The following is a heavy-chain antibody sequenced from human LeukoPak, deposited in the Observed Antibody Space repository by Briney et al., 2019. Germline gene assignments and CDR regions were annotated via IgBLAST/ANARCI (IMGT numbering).Heavy chain of an antibody. CDR2: ITGGSNNI. CDR1: GFAFSIYS. D-gene: IGHD6-13*01. J-gene: IGHJ4*02. Sequence: PGGSLRLSCAASGFAFSIYSLNWVRQTPGKRLEWVSYITGGSNNILYADSVKGRFTISGDNAKSTLYLQMDSLRAEDTAVYYCVRDSSLLYWGQGALVIVSS. CDR3: VRDSSLLY. V-gene: IGHV3-21*05.